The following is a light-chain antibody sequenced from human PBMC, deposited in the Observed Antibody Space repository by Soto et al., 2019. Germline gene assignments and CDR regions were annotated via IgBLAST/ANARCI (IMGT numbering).Light chain of an antibody. V-gene: IGKV3-15*01. J-gene: IGKJ1*01. Sequence: ETLMTQSPATLSVSPGERATLSCRASQSVNNNLAWYQQKLGQAPRVLIYGASTRATGIPARFTGSGSGTEXIXXXXXXXXXXXXXYYCQEYNTWPWTFGQGTXVEFK. CDR3: QEYNTWPWT. CDR2: GAS. CDR1: QSVNNN.